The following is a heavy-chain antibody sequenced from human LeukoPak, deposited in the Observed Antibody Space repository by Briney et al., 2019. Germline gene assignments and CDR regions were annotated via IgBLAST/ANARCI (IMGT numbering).Heavy chain of an antibody. CDR1: GYTFTSYG. J-gene: IGHJ4*02. Sequence: GASVKVSCKASGYTFTSYGISWVRQAPGQGLEWMGWISAYNGNTNYAQKLQGRVTMTTDTSTSTAYMELRSLRSDDTAVYYCAREPRAYYYDSSGYTDDYWGQGTLVTVSS. V-gene: IGHV1-18*01. D-gene: IGHD3-22*01. CDR3: AREPRAYYYDSSGYTDDY. CDR2: ISAYNGNT.